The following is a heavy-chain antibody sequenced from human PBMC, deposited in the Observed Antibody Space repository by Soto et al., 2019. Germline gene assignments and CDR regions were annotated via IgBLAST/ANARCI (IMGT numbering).Heavy chain of an antibody. J-gene: IGHJ6*02. Sequence: EASVKVSCKASGYTFTGYYMHWVRQAPGQGLEWMGWINPNSGGTNYAQKFQGWVTMTRDTSISTAYMELSRLRSDDTAVYYCARGWTSPIGLVWYYYGMDVWGQGTTVTVSS. CDR3: ARGWTSPIGLVWYYYGMDV. V-gene: IGHV1-2*04. D-gene: IGHD1-1*01. CDR1: GYTFTGYY. CDR2: INPNSGGT.